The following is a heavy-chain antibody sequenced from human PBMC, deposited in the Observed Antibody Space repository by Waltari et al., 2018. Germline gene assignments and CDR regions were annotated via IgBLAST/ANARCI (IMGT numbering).Heavy chain of an antibody. D-gene: IGHD2-2*02. CDR3: AHRHLYCSSTSCYTGGFDP. V-gene: IGHV2-5*01. Sequence: QITLKESGPTLVKPTQTLTLTCTFSGFSLSTSGVGVGWIRQPPGKALEWLALIYWNDDKRYSPSLKSRLTITKDTSKNQVVLTMTNMDPVDTATYYCAHRHLYCSSTSCYTGGFDPWGRGTLVTVSS. CDR2: IYWNDDK. CDR1: GFSLSTSGVG. J-gene: IGHJ5*02.